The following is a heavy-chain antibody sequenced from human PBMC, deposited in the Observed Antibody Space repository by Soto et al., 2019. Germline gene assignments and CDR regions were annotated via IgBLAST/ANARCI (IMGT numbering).Heavy chain of an antibody. V-gene: IGHV3-23*01. J-gene: IGHJ4*02. D-gene: IGHD2-15*01. CDR2: ISGSGGST. CDR1: GFTFSSYA. CDR3: AKEVAATNNPYYFDY. Sequence: SLRLSCAASGFTFSSYAMSWVRQAPGKGLEWVSAISGSGGSTYYADSVRGRFTISRDNSKNTLYLQMNSLRAEDTAVYYCAKEVAATNNPYYFDYWGQGTLVTVPS.